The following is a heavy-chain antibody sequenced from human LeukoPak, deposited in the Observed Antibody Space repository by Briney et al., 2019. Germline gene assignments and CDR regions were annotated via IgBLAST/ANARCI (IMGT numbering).Heavy chain of an antibody. CDR2: IYSGGST. CDR1: GFTVSSNY. V-gene: IGHV3-66*01. J-gene: IGHJ5*02. Sequence: PGGSLRLSCADSGFTVSSNYMSWVRQAPGKGLEWVSVIYSGGSTYYADSVKGRFTISRDNSKNTLYLQMNSLRAEDTAVYYCARDLKRYCSGGSCYSAWFDPWGQGTLVTVSS. CDR3: ARDLKRYCSGGSCYSAWFDP. D-gene: IGHD2-15*01.